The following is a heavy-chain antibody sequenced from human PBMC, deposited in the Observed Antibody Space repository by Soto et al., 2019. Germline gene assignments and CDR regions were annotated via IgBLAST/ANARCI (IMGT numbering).Heavy chain of an antibody. Sequence: EVQLLESGGVLVQPGGSVRLSCAASRFPFSSYAMSWVRQAPGKGLEWVSAISGNGAETSYAASVRGRFTIARDTSRDTLDPQMTSLRADQPGVYYCGRERRGSGWFVCSYWGQVVLGTVSS. V-gene: IGHV3-23*01. J-gene: IGHJ1*01. D-gene: IGHD6-19*01. CDR2: ISGNGAET. CDR1: RFPFSSYA. CDR3: GRERRGSGWFVCSY.